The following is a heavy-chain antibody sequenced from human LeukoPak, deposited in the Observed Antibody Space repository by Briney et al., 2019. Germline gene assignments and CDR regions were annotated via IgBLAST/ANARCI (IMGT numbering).Heavy chain of an antibody. V-gene: IGHV4-4*02. J-gene: IGHJ4*02. CDR2: IYHDGST. D-gene: IGHD3-16*01. CDR1: GGSISSNNW. CDR3: AGGSIRTFDY. Sequence: SETLSLTCAVSGGSISSNNWWIWVRQSPEKGLEWIGEIYHDGSTNYNPSLKSRVTISVDTSKNQFSLKLSSVTAADTAVYYCAGGSIRTFDYWGQGTLVTVSS.